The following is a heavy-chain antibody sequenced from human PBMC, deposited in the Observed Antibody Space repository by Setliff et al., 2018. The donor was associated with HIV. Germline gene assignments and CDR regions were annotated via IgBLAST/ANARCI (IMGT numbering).Heavy chain of an antibody. V-gene: IGHV3-15*01. CDR3: TTEDPWLRFGH. J-gene: IGHJ5*02. CDR1: GYTFSSYW. D-gene: IGHD5-12*01. Sequence: PGGSLRLSCAASGYTFSSYWMAWVRQCPGKGLEWVGRIKSKTDGGTTDYAAPVKGRFTISRDDSKTTLYLQMNSLKTEDTAVYYCTTEDPWLRFGHWGQGTLVTVSS. CDR2: IKSKTDGGTT.